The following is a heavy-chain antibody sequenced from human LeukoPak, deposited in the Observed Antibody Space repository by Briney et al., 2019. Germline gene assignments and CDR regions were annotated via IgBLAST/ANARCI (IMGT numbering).Heavy chain of an antibody. D-gene: IGHD4-17*01. V-gene: IGHV3-21*01. CDR2: ISSSSSYI. J-gene: IGHJ4*02. CDR3: ARDHYGDYALRYFDY. CDR1: GFTFSSCS. Sequence: GGSLRLSCAASGFTFSSCSMNWVRQAPGKGLEWVSSISSSSSYIYYADSVKGRFTISRDNAKNSLYLQMNSLRAEDTAVYYCARDHYGDYALRYFDYWGQGTLVTVSS.